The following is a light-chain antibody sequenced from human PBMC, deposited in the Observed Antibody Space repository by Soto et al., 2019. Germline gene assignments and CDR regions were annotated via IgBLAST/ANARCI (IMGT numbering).Light chain of an antibody. CDR2: DAS. Sequence: PSSLSASVGDRVTITCRTSQNINTYLNWYQQKPGKAPTLLIYDASALPRGVPSRFSGSGSGTEFTLTISSLQSEDFAVYYCHQYNTWPLTFGGGTKV. J-gene: IGKJ4*01. CDR1: QNINTY. CDR3: HQYNTWPLT. V-gene: IGKV1-39*01.